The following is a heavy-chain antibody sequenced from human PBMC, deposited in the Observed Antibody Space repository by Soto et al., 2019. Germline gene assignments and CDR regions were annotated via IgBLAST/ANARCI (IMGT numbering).Heavy chain of an antibody. J-gene: IGHJ4*02. D-gene: IGHD5-18*01. CDR1: GGSISSGDYY. CDR3: ARGLNTAMDPYFDY. CDR2: IYYSGST. V-gene: IGHV4-30-4*01. Sequence: SETLSLTCTVSGGSISSGDYYWSWIRQPPGKGLEWIGYIYYSGSTYYNPSLKSRVTISVDTSKNQFSLKLSSATAADTAVYYCARGLNTAMDPYFDYWGQGTLVTVSS.